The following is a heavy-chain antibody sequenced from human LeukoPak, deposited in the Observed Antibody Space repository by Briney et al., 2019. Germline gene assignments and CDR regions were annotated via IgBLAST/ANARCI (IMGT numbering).Heavy chain of an antibody. CDR3: AKDRRGYSYGPTPFAY. CDR2: ISYDGGNK. CDR1: GFTFSSYG. Sequence: PGGSLRLPCAASGFTFSSYGMHWVRQAPGKGLEWVAVISYDGGNKYYADSVKGRFTISRDNSKNTLYLQMNSLRAEDTAVYYCAKDRRGYSYGPTPFAYWGQGTLVTVSS. V-gene: IGHV3-30*18. D-gene: IGHD5-18*01. J-gene: IGHJ4*02.